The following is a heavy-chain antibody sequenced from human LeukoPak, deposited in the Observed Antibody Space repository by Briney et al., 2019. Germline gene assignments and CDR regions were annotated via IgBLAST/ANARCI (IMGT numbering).Heavy chain of an antibody. V-gene: IGHV3-74*01. CDR1: GFTLSSNW. J-gene: IGHJ3*02. CDR3: AREVVVPVYAFDI. Sequence: PGGSLRLSCAVSGFTLSSNWMHWVRQVPGKGLVWVSRIDDVGSGTSYADSVKGRFTISRDDAKNTVYLQMNSLRAEDTAVYYCAREVVVPVYAFDIWGQGTMVTVSS. CDR2: IDDVGSGT. D-gene: IGHD2-2*01.